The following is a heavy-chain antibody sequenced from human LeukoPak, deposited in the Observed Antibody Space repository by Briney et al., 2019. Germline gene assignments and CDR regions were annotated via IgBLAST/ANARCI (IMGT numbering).Heavy chain of an antibody. D-gene: IGHD2-21*01. CDR1: GFTVSSNY. J-gene: IGHJ4*02. V-gene: IGHV3-53*01. CDR3: ARALFFDY. CDR2: IHSGGST. Sequence: GGSLRLSCAASGFTVSSNYMSWVRQAPGKGLEWVSIIHSGGSTFYADSVKGRFTISSDDSKNTLYLQMNSLRAEDTAVYYCARALFFDYWGQGTLVTVSS.